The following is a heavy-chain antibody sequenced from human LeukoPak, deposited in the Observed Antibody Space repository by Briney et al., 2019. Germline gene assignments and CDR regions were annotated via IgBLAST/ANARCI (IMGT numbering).Heavy chain of an antibody. Sequence: SDTLSLTCTVSGGSLSSYYWSWFRQPPGKGREWIGYIYYSESNNYNPSLKSRVTISVDTSKSEVSLKLSAVTPADTAMYYCARGATPPGKKYSRSWYPGVAGIDYRGQGTLGTVSS. V-gene: IGHV4-59*08. CDR1: GGSLSSYY. CDR2: IYYSESN. D-gene: IGHD6-13*01. CDR3: ARGATPPGKKYSRSWYPGVAGIDY. J-gene: IGHJ4*02.